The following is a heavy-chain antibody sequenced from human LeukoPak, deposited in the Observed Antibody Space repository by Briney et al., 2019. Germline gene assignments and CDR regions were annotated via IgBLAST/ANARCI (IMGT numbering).Heavy chain of an antibody. CDR1: GFTFSSYW. J-gene: IGHJ4*02. Sequence: GGSLRLSCAASGFTFSSYWMSWVRQAPGKGLEWVANIKQDGSEKYYVDSVEGRFTISRDNAKNSLYLQMNSLRAEDTAVYYCARRRRAAAGDFDYWGQGTLVTVSS. CDR2: IKQDGSEK. CDR3: ARRRRAAAGDFDY. D-gene: IGHD6-13*01. V-gene: IGHV3-7*01.